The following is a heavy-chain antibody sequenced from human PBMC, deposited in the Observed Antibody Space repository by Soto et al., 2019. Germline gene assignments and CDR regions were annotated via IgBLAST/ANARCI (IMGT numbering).Heavy chain of an antibody. V-gene: IGHV1-2*02. Sequence: QVQLVQSGAEVKKPGASVKVSCKASGYTFTGYYIHWVRQAPGQGLEWMGWIIPGSGGTKYAQKCQVRVTVTGDTTTRTVYMELRRLTYDDTALYYCVRGNYVSSGLYLAGWFDPWGHGTLVTVSS. D-gene: IGHD3-22*01. CDR2: IIPGSGGT. J-gene: IGHJ5*02. CDR1: GYTFTGYY. CDR3: VRGNYVSSGLYLAGWFDP.